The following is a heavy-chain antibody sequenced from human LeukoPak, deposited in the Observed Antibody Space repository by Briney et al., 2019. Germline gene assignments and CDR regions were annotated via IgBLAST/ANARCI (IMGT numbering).Heavy chain of an antibody. J-gene: IGHJ6*03. V-gene: IGHV4-61*02. CDR3: ASVIGGAYYYYMDV. CDR1: GGSISSGSYY. CDR2: IYTSGST. D-gene: IGHD3-16*01. Sequence: PSQTLSLTCTVSGGSISSGSYYWSWIRQPAGKGLEWIGRIYTSGSTNYNPSLKSRVTISVDTSKNQFSLKLSSVTAADTAVYYCASVIGGAYYYYMDVWGRGTTVTVSS.